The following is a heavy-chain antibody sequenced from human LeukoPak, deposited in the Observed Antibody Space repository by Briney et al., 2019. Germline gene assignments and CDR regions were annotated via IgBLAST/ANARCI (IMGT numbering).Heavy chain of an antibody. CDR2: ISWNSGSI. V-gene: IGHV3-9*01. Sequence: GRSLRLPCAASGFTFDDYAMHWVRQAPGKGLEWVSGISWNSGSIGYADSVKGRFTISRDNAKNSLSLQMNSLRAEDTAVYYCARKNYDFLSGGPKHFDYWGQGTLVTVSS. CDR1: GFTFDDYA. CDR3: ARKNYDFLSGGPKHFDY. D-gene: IGHD3-3*01. J-gene: IGHJ4*02.